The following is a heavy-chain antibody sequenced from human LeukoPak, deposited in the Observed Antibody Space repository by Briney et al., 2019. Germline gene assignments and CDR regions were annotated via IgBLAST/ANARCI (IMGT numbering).Heavy chain of an antibody. J-gene: IGHJ4*02. CDR3: VSAYGGLLDY. CDR2: ISGSGDTI. V-gene: IGHV3-48*03. Sequence: GGSLRLSCAASGFTFSAYEMNWVRQAPGKGLERLSYISGSGDTIYYAESVKGRFTISRDNAKNSLYLQMSSLRAEDTAVYYCVSAYGGLLDYWGQGTLVTVSS. CDR1: GFTFSAYE. D-gene: IGHD3-16*01.